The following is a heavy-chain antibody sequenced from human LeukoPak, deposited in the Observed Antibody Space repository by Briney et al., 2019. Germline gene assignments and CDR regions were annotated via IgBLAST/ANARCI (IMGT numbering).Heavy chain of an antibody. Sequence: SETLSLTCTVSGGSISSSSYYWGWIRQPPGKGLEWIGSIYYSGSTYYNPSLKSRVTISVDTSKNHFSLKLSSVTAADTAVYYCASEGSAYYPLPSYYYYYMDVWGKGTTVTVSS. D-gene: IGHD3-3*01. V-gene: IGHV4-39*02. CDR2: IYYSGST. CDR1: GGSISSSSYY. J-gene: IGHJ6*03. CDR3: ASEGSAYYPLPSYYYYYMDV.